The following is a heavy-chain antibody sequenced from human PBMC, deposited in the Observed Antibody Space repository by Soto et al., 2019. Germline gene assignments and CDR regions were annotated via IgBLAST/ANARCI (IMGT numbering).Heavy chain of an antibody. J-gene: IGHJ4*02. V-gene: IGHV3-23*01. CDR2: VSSSGDST. D-gene: IGHD5-18*01. CDR3: AKDGALIQVWLAY. CDR1: GFTFTSYA. Sequence: GGSLRLSCAASGFTFTSYAMSWVRQAPGKGLEWVSAVSSSGDSTYYTDSVKGRFTISRDNSRNTLYLQLNSLRAEDTAVYYCAKDGALIQVWLAYWGQGTLVTVSS.